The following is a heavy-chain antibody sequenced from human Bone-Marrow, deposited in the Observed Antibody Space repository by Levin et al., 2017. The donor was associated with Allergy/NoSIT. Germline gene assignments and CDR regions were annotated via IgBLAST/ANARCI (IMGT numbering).Heavy chain of an antibody. CDR1: GYSFTGYF. J-gene: IGHJ5*02. Sequence: ASVKVSCKPSGYSFTGYFIYWVRQAPGQGLEWMGQINPNGGGTDYSQRFQGRVTMTRDTSINTAYLELTRLRFDDTAVYYCARAKSPNWLDPWGQGTLLTVSS. V-gene: IGHV1-2*06. CDR3: ARAKSPNWLDP. CDR2: INPNGGGT.